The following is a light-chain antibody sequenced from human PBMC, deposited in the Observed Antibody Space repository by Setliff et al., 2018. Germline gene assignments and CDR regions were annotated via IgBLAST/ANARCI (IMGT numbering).Light chain of an antibody. CDR2: SNN. J-gene: IGLJ1*01. V-gene: IGLV1-44*01. CDR3: AAWDDSLTGSYV. Sequence: QSALTQPPSTSGTPGQRVTISCSGSSSNIRGNTVNWYQQLPGTAPRLLIFSNNDRPSGVSNRFTGSKSGTSASLTISGLQSEDEGDYYCAAWDDSLTGSYVFGTGTKVTVL. CDR1: SSNIRGNT.